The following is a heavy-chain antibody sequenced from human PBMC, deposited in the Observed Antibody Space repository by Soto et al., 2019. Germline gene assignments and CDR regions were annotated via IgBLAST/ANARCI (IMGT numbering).Heavy chain of an antibody. CDR3: ERDGPPNYDFWSGYYYYGMDV. CDR1: GYSISSGYY. D-gene: IGHD3-3*01. V-gene: IGHV4-38-2*02. J-gene: IGHJ6*02. CDR2: IYHSGST. Sequence: PSETLSLTCAVSGYSISSGYYWGWIRQPPGKGLEWIGSIYHSGSTYYNPSLKSRVTISVDTSKNQFSLKLSSVTAADTAVYYCERDGPPNYDFWSGYYYYGMDVWGQGTTVTVSS.